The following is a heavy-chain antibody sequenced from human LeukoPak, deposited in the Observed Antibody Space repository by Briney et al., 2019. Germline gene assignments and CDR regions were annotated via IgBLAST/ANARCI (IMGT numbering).Heavy chain of an antibody. V-gene: IGHV3-15*01. CDR2: IKSKTDGGTT. J-gene: IGHJ4*02. CDR1: GGSFSGYY. Sequence: ETLSLTCAVYGGSFSGYYWSWVRQAPGKGLEWVGRIKSKTDGGTTDYAAPVKGRFTISRDDSKNTLYLQMNSLKTEDTAVYYCTTEIDYWGQGTLVTVSS. CDR3: TTEIDY.